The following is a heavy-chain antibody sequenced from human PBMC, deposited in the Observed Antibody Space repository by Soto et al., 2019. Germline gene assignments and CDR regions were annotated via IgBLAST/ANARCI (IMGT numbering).Heavy chain of an antibody. CDR3: AKQDDRGALEI. Sequence: ESLKVTNEISVKAFTSFWIVLVLQMPGRGLEWMGNIYPGDSDTRYTPPFQGQVTISADKSTNTAYLQWHSLQASDTALYYCAKQDDRGALEIWGQGTKFTVS. D-gene: IGHD3-22*01. V-gene: IGHV5-51*01. CDR1: VKAFTSFW. CDR2: IYPGDSDT. J-gene: IGHJ3*02.